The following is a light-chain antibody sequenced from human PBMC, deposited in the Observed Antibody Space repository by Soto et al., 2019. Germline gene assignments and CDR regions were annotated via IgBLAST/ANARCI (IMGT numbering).Light chain of an antibody. CDR3: LQSYTFPFT. Sequence: DIQMTQSPFSLSASVGDTVTLTCRASQDISTYLNWLQQKPGKAPKPLIYAASTLQTGVPSRFSGSESGTDFTLTISSLQPEDFAVYFCLQSYTFPFTFGPGTRVEIK. CDR2: AAS. V-gene: IGKV1-39*01. J-gene: IGKJ3*01. CDR1: QDISTY.